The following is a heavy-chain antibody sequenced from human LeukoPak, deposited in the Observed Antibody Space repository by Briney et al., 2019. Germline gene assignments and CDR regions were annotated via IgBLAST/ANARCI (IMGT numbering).Heavy chain of an antibody. V-gene: IGHV3-64*02. D-gene: IGHD3-22*01. CDR2: ISSNGGST. Sequence: GGSLRLSCAASGFTFSSYAMHWVRQAPGKGLEYVSAISSNGGSTDYTDSVKGRFTISRDNSKNTLYLQMNSLRAEDTAVYYCARDGDYYDSSGSFDYWGQGTLVTVSS. J-gene: IGHJ4*02. CDR1: GFTFSSYA. CDR3: ARDGDYYDSSGSFDY.